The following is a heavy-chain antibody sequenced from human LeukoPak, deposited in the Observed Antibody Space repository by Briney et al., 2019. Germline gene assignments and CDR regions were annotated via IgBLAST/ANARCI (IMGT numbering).Heavy chain of an antibody. CDR2: IKHDGSEK. CDR1: GFTFSIYW. CDR3: ASRITRIVANVFDI. Sequence: GGSLRLSCAASGFTFSIYWMNWVGQAPGKGLEWVANIKHDGSEKHYVDSVKGRFTISRDNAKNSLYLQINSLRAEDTAVYYCASRITRIVANVFDIWGQGTMVTVSS. D-gene: IGHD3-22*01. J-gene: IGHJ3*02. V-gene: IGHV3-7*01.